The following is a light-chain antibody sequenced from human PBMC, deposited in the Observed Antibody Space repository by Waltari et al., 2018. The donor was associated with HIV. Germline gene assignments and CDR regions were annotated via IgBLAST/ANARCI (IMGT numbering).Light chain of an antibody. CDR1: QSVSNS. J-gene: IGKJ2*01. CDR2: GAS. CDR3: QQYNSYPYT. V-gene: IGKV3-15*01. Sequence: EIVMTQSPATLSVSPGVRATLSCRASQSVSNSLVWYQQRPGQAPRLLIYGASTRDTGIPARFSGSGSGTEFTLTINSLQSEDFATYFCQQYNSYPYTFGQGTKLEI.